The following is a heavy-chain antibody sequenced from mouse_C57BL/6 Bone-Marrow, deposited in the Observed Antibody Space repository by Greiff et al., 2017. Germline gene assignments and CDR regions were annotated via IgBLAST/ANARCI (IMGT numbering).Heavy chain of an antibody. Sequence: QVQLQQPGAELVKPGASVKLSCKASGYTFTSYWMHWVKQRPGQGLEWIGMIHPNSGSTNYNEKFKSKATLTVDKSSSTAYMQLSSLTSEDSAVYYCARWGGGKDYAMDYWGQGTSVTVSS. CDR1: GYTFTSYW. CDR2: IHPNSGST. CDR3: ARWGGGKDYAMDY. J-gene: IGHJ4*01. V-gene: IGHV1-64*01. D-gene: IGHD1-1*02.